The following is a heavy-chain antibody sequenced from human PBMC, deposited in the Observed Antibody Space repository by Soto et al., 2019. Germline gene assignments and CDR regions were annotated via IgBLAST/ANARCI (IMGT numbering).Heavy chain of an antibody. CDR1: SGSISSGNW. CDR3: ARVFSSGSGWMYYFDF. CDR2: IYYTGAT. J-gene: IGHJ4*02. D-gene: IGHD6-25*01. V-gene: IGHV4-4*02. Sequence: QVQLQESGPGLVESSGTLSLTCEVSSGSISSGNWWSWVRQPPGKGLEWIGEIYYTGATNYNPSLKSRVTMTIDKSKAQFSMNLRSSTAADTAVYYCARVFSSGSGWMYYFDFWGQGILVSVSS.